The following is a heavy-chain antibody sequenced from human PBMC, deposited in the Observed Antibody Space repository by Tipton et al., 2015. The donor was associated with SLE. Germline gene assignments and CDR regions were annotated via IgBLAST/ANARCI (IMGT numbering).Heavy chain of an antibody. CDR2: ISYRGST. CDR1: GGSIRSHY. J-gene: IGHJ4*02. D-gene: IGHD3-3*01. Sequence: TLSLTCSVSGGSIRSHYWSWIRQPPGKGLEWIGDISYRGSTNYNPSLKGRVTISADTSKNHFSLKLRSVTAADTAVYYCARSPGDFWSGLGYWGQGTLVTVSS. V-gene: IGHV4-59*11. CDR3: ARSPGDFWSGLGY.